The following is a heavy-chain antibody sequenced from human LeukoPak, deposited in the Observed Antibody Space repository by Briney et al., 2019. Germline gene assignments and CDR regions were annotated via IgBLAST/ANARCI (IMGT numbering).Heavy chain of an antibody. Sequence: GGSLRLSCAASGFTVSSNYMSWVRQAPGKGLEWVSVIYSGGSTYYADSVKGRFTISRDNSKNTLYLQMNSLRAEDTAVYYCARVVRGSGGSSRWFDPWGQGTLVTVSS. D-gene: IGHD3-10*01. CDR3: ARVVRGSGGSSRWFDP. CDR1: GFTVSSNY. J-gene: IGHJ5*02. CDR2: IYSGGST. V-gene: IGHV3-53*01.